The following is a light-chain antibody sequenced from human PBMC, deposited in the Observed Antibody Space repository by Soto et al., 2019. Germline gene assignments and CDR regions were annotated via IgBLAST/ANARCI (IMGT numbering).Light chain of an antibody. CDR2: EGR. J-gene: IGLJ2*01. V-gene: IGLV2-23*01. CDR3: CSYVGSDTYVI. CDR1: SSDVGGYIL. Sequence: QSALTQPDSVSGSPGQSITISCTGTSSDVGGYILVSWYQLHPDKAPKLMIYEGRKRPSGVSNRFSGSKSGNTASLTISGLQPEDEAHYYCCSYVGSDTYVIFGGGTKLTVL.